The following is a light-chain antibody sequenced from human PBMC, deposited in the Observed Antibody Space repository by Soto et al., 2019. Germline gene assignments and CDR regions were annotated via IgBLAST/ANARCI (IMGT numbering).Light chain of an antibody. J-gene: IGKJ4*01. CDR3: XQXFITPPLT. CDR1: QSISTY. V-gene: IGKV1-39*01. CDR2: GAS. Sequence: DIQMTQSPSSLSASIGDIITITCRASQSISTYLNWYQQKPGKAPKLLIYGASTLQNGVPSRFSGSGSATDYTLTISXXQXEDXXTXXXXQXFITPPLTFGGGTKVEMK.